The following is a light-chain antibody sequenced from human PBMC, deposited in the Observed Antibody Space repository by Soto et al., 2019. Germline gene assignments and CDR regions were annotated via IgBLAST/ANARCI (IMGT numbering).Light chain of an antibody. CDR1: QSVSSSY. CDR3: HQYGSSPYT. V-gene: IGKV3-20*01. Sequence: EIVLTQSPGTLSLSPGERATLSCRASQSVSSSYLAWYQQKPGQAPRLLIYGASSRATGIPDRFSGSGSGTDFTLTINRLEPEDFAVYYCHQYGSSPYTFGQGTKLEIK. CDR2: GAS. J-gene: IGKJ2*01.